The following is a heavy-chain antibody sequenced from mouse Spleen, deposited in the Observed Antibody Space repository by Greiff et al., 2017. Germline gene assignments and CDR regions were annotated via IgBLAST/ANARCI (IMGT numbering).Heavy chain of an antibody. CDR1: GFTFSSYA. Sequence: EVQVVESGGGLVKLGGSLKLSCAASGFTFSSYAMSWVRQTPEKRLEWVATISSGGGNTYYPDSVKGRFTISRDNAKNTLYLQMSSLKSEDTAMYYCARLTTVVATDYYAMDYWGQGTSVTVSS. V-gene: IGHV5-9-3*01. CDR3: ARLTTVVATDYYAMDY. CDR2: ISSGGGNT. J-gene: IGHJ4*01. D-gene: IGHD1-1*01.